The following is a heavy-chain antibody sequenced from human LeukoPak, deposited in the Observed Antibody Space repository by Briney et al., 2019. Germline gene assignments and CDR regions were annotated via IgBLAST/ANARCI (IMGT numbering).Heavy chain of an antibody. J-gene: IGHJ5*02. CDR2: ISAYNGNT. CDR3: ARIYCTNGVCYIYWFDP. D-gene: IGHD2-8*01. V-gene: IGHV1-18*01. Sequence: ASVKVSCKASGYTFTSYGISWVRQAPGQGLEWMGWISAYNGNTNYAQKLQGRVTMTTDTSTSTAYMELRSLRSDDTAVYYCARIYCTNGVCYIYWFDPWGQGTLVTVSS. CDR1: GYTFTSYG.